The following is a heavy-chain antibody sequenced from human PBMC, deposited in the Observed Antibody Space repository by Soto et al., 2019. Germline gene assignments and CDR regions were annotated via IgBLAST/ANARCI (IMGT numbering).Heavy chain of an antibody. D-gene: IGHD3-3*02. CDR1: GCTFTRYD. Sequence: XSVKVSCKASGCTFTRYDINWVRQASGQGFQWTGSXNPNSXTTGYAHKLQGXVTQTSDTSINTEYMELSSLRYEDTDVYYCARFQLGGAFNFWGKGTLVTVSS. CDR2: XNPNSXTT. V-gene: IGHV1-8*01. CDR3: ARFQLGGAFNF. J-gene: IGHJ4*02.